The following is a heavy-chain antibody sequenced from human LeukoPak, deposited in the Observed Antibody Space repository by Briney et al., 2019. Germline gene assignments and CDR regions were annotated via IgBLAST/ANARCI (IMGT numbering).Heavy chain of an antibody. CDR3: ARETSGTYYNPLGYMDV. Sequence: SETLSLTCTVSGGSISIHYWNWIRQPAGKGLEWIGRIFTSGITNYNPSLKGRVTMSVDTSKNQFSLNLSSVIAADTAIYYCARETSGTYYNPLGYMDVWGKGTTVTVSS. V-gene: IGHV4-4*07. CDR1: GGSISIHY. CDR2: IFTSGIT. D-gene: IGHD3-10*01. J-gene: IGHJ6*03.